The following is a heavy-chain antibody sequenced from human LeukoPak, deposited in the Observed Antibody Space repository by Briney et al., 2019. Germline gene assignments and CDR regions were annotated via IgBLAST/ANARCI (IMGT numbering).Heavy chain of an antibody. J-gene: IGHJ4*02. CDR2: IYYDGSNV. CDR3: TTRADARDYYDSSGRYFDY. D-gene: IGHD3-22*01. Sequence: GGSLRLSCAASEFTFTTYGMHWVRQAPGKGLEWVAFIYYDGSNVYYADYVKGRFTISRDDSKNTLYLQMNSLNTEDTAVYYCTTRADARDYYDSSGRYFDYWGQGTLVTVSS. V-gene: IGHV3-30*02. CDR1: EFTFTTYG.